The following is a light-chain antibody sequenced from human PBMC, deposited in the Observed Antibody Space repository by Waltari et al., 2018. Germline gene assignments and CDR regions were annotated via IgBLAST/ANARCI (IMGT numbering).Light chain of an antibody. CDR3: QQSYSTPSIT. J-gene: IGKJ5*01. CDR2: AAS. CDR1: QSISSY. Sequence: IQLTQSQSPLSPSVGGRCTIPCRASQSISSYLNWYQQKPGKAPKLLIYAASSLQSGVPSRFGGSGSGTDFTLTSSSLQPEDFATYDCQQSYSTPSITFGQGTRLEIK. V-gene: IGKV1-39*01.